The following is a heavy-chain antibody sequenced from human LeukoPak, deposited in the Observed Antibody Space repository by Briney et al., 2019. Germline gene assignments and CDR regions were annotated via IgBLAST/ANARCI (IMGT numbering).Heavy chain of an antibody. CDR3: ARDQYYYGSGSLYMDV. J-gene: IGHJ6*03. CDR2: IHTSGST. Sequence: PSETLSLTCTVSGGSISSSSYYWGWIRQPPGKGLEWIGRIHTSGSTKYNPSLKSRVTMSVDTSKNQFSLKLSSVTAADTAVHYCARDQYYYGSGSLYMDVWGKGTTVTISS. V-gene: IGHV4-39*07. D-gene: IGHD3-10*01. CDR1: GGSISSSSYY.